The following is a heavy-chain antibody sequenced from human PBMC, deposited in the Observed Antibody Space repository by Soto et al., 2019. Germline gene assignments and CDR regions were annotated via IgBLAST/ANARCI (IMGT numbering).Heavy chain of an antibody. CDR3: AKLAGYCSGNSCHGDYAMDV. V-gene: IGHV4-39*01. CDR1: GGSISSKSYS. D-gene: IGHD2-2*01. Sequence: SETLSLTCSVSGGSISSKSYSWGWIRQPPGKGLEWIGTFYYSENTYYNPSLKSRVTISVDTSKNQFSLKLSSVTAADTAVYYCAKLAGYCSGNSCHGDYAMDVWGPRTTVTVSS. J-gene: IGHJ6*02. CDR2: FYYSENT.